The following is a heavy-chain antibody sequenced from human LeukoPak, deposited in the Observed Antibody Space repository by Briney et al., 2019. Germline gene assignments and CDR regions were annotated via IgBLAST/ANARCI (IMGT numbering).Heavy chain of an antibody. CDR1: GGSFSGYY. J-gene: IGHJ4*02. Sequence: TSETLSLTCAVYGGSFSGYYWSWIRQPPGKGLEWIGEINHSGSTNYNPSLKSRVTISVDTSKNQFSLKLSSVTAADTAVYYCARSVLRYFDWLLPLPYFDYWGQGTLVTVSS. D-gene: IGHD3-9*01. V-gene: IGHV4-34*01. CDR2: INHSGST. CDR3: ARSVLRYFDWLLPLPYFDY.